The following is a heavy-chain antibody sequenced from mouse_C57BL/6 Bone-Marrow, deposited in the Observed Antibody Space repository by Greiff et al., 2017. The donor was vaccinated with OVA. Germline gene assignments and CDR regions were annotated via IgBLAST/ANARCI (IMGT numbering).Heavy chain of an antibody. CDR1: GYTFTSYG. CDR3: ARRGNYDGYDDGY. V-gene: IGHV1-81*01. CDR2: IYPRSGNT. D-gene: IGHD2-3*01. Sequence: QVQLQQSGAELARPGASVKLSCKASGYTFTSYGISWVKQRTGQGLEWIGEIYPRSGNTYYNEKFKGKATLTADKSSSTAYMELRSLTSEDSAVYFCARRGNYDGYDDGYWGQGTTLTVSS. J-gene: IGHJ2*01.